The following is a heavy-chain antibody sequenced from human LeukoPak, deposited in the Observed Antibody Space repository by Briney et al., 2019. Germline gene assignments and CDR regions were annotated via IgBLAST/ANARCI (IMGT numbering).Heavy chain of an antibody. CDR2: ISSSSSYI. CDR1: GSTFSSYS. Sequence: PGGSLRLSCAASGSTFSSYSMNWVRQAPGKGLEWVSSISSSSSYIYYADSVKGRFTISRDNAKNSLYLQMNSLRAEDTAVYYCARDTGRAPSEDDAFDIWGQGTMVTVSS. V-gene: IGHV3-21*01. CDR3: ARDTGRAPSEDDAFDI. J-gene: IGHJ3*02. D-gene: IGHD3-10*01.